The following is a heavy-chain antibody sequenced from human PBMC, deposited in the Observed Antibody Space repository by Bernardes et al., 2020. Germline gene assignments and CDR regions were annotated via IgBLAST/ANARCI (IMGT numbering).Heavy chain of an antibody. V-gene: IGHV4-61*01. CDR1: GASVSSGSYY. CDR2: IFYSGSA. D-gene: IGHD2-21*01. J-gene: IGHJ4*02. CDR3: AGERIYGGNSVLDF. Sequence: SETLSLTCTVSGASVSSGSYYWSWIRQPPGRALEWVGQIFYSGSASYNPSLKSRVTISIDRSTNQFSLKVRSVTAADTAVYYCAGERIYGGNSVLDFWGQGTLVTVSS.